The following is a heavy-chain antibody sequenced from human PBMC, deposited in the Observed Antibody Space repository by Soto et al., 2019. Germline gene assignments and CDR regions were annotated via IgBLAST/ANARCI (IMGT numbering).Heavy chain of an antibody. D-gene: IGHD3-10*01. V-gene: IGHV1-18*01. Sequence: QVQLVQSGAEVKKPGASVKVSCKASGYTFTTYGITWGRQAPGQGLEWMGWISAYNGNTNYAQKLQGRVTMTTDTSTSTAYMELRSLRSDDTAVYYCAREIVGELSPNWFDPWGQGTLVTVSS. CDR1: GYTFTTYG. CDR3: AREIVGELSPNWFDP. J-gene: IGHJ5*02. CDR2: ISAYNGNT.